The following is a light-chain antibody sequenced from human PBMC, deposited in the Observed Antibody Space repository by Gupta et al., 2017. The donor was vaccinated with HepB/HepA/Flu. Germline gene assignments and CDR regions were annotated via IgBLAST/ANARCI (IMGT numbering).Light chain of an antibody. V-gene: IGKV3-15*01. J-gene: IGKJ5*01. CDR3: QQYNNWSIT. CDR1: QSVSSN. Sequence: EIVMTQSPATLSVSPGERATLSCRASQSVSSNLAWYQQKPGQAPRLLIYGASTRATGIQARFSGSGSGTEFTLTISSLQSEDFAVYYCQQYNNWSITFGQGTRLEIK. CDR2: GAS.